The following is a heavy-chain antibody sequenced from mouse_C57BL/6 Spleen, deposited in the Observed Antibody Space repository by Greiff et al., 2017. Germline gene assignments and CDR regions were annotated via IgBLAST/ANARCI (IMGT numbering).Heavy chain of an antibody. Sequence: VQVVESGPGLVQPSQRLSITCTVSGFSLTSYGVHWVRQSPVKGLEWLGVIWSGGSTDYNAAFISRLSISKDNSKSQVFFKMNSLQADDTAIYYWARGDYGKGVYYAMDYWGEGTSVTVSS. CDR1: GFSLTSYG. CDR2: IWSGGST. V-gene: IGHV2-2*01. CDR3: ARGDYGKGVYYAMDY. J-gene: IGHJ4*01. D-gene: IGHD2-1*01.